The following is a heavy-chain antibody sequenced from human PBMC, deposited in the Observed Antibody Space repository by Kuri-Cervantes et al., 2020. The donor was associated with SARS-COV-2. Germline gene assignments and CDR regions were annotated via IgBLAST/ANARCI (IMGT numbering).Heavy chain of an antibody. J-gene: IGHJ4*02. CDR1: GFTVSSNY. CDR3: ARVSYDSN. Sequence: GGSLRLSCAASGFTVSSNYMSWVRQAPGKGLEWFSVIYSGGSTYYADSVKGRFTISRDNSKNTLYLQMNSLRAEDTDVYYCARVSYDSNWGQGALVTVSS. V-gene: IGHV3-53*01. D-gene: IGHD3-22*01. CDR2: IYSGGST.